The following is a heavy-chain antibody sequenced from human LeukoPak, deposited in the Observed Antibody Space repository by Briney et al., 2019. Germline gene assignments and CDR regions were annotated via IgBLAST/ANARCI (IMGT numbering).Heavy chain of an antibody. Sequence: KTSETLSLTCTVSGGSISSRSYYCGWIRQPRGKGLGGIGSIYDSGSTYYNPSLNSRVTISIDTPEYQFLLRLRSVTAADTAVYYCARLTAIRFLEWLPHRYFDYWGQGTLVTVSS. CDR2: IYDSGST. J-gene: IGHJ4*02. V-gene: IGHV4-39*01. D-gene: IGHD3-3*01. CDR1: GGSISSRSYY. CDR3: ARLTAIRFLEWLPHRYFDY.